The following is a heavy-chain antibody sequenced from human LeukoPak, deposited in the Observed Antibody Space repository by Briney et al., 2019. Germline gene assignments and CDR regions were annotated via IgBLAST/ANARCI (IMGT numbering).Heavy chain of an antibody. CDR1: GGSISSGGYY. Sequence: PPQTLSLTCTVSGGSISSGGYYWSWIRQHPGKGLEWIGYIYYSGSTYYNPSLKSRVTISVDTSKNQFSLKLSSVTAADTAVYYCARDKRDYGGNSGAGMIDYWGQGTLVTVSS. J-gene: IGHJ4*02. CDR2: IYYSGST. CDR3: ARDKRDYGGNSGAGMIDY. V-gene: IGHV4-31*03. D-gene: IGHD4-23*01.